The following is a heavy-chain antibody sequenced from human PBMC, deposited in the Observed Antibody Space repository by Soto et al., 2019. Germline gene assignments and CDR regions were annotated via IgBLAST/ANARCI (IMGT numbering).Heavy chain of an antibody. CDR3: AKGGRQWLVTSDFNY. CDR2: VSHDGRNT. D-gene: IGHD6-19*01. CDR1: GFTFSDYA. Sequence: VQLVESGGGVVQPGRSLRLSCAASGFTFSDYAMHWVRQAPGKGLEWVAVVSHDGRNTHSAESVKGRFTISRDSSKNTVSLEMTSLRAEDTAVYYCAKGGRQWLVTSDFNYWGQGALVTVSS. V-gene: IGHV3-30*18. J-gene: IGHJ4*02.